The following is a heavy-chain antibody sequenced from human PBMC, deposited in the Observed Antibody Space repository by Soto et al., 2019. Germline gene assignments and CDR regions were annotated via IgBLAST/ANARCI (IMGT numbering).Heavy chain of an antibody. D-gene: IGHD5-18*01. V-gene: IGHV4-59*01. Sequence: SETLSLTCTVSGGSISSYYWSWIRQPPGKGLEWIGYIYYSGSTNYNPSLKSRVTISVDTSKNQFSLKLSSVTAADTAVYYCARESNTAYYYYYYGMDVWGQGTTVTVSS. CDR2: IYYSGST. CDR3: ARESNTAYYYYYYGMDV. J-gene: IGHJ6*02. CDR1: GGSISSYY.